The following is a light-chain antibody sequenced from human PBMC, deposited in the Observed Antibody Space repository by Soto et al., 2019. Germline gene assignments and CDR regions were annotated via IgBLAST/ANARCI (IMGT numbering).Light chain of an antibody. CDR1: HDITNY. V-gene: IGKV1-33*01. CDR2: GAS. CDR3: QYCDYLPL. J-gene: IGKJ3*01. Sequence: DIQMTQSPSSLSASVGDRVTITCQASHDITNYLNWYQHKPGKAPKLLIYGASNLETGVPSRFSGSGSGTDFTFTISSLQPEDIATYYCQYCDYLPLFGPGTTVDCK.